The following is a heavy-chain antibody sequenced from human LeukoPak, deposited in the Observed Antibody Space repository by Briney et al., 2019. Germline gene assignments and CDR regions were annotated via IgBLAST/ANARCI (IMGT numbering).Heavy chain of an antibody. CDR1: GFSFKDYG. CDR2: INWNGGGT. Sequence: GGSLRLSCAATGFSFKDYGMHWVRQPPGKGLEWVSAINWNGGGTDYADSVKGRFTVSRDNAKNSLYLQLSSLRPEDTALYYCAKHLTATNTYIFFGLDVWGQGTSVTVSS. V-gene: IGHV3-9*01. CDR3: AKHLTATNTYIFFGLDV. D-gene: IGHD1-26*01. J-gene: IGHJ6*02.